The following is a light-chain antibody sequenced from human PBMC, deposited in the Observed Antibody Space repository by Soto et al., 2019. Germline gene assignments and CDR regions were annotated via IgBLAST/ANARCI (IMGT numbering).Light chain of an antibody. CDR2: DAS. CDR3: QQYDDLPYT. Sequence: DIQMTQSPSSLSAFGGDRVTIACQASDDINKYLSWVQQKPGKAPKLLIYDASKLEAGVPSRFSGSGSGADFTFTITSLQAEDTATYFCQQYDDLPYTFGQGTKLEIK. V-gene: IGKV1-33*01. J-gene: IGKJ2*01. CDR1: DDINKY.